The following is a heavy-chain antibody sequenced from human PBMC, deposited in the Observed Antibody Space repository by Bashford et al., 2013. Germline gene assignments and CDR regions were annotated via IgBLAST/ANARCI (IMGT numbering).Heavy chain of an antibody. V-gene: IGHV4-4*07. CDR1: GGSISSRTS. CDR3: ARENWYFDY. Sequence: LSLTCTVSGGSISSRTSGPGSGQPAGKGLQWIGRVDSGGGTSKNPSLNSRVTMSVDTSKNQFSLKLTSVTAADTAVYFCARENWYFDYWGQGTLVTVSS. D-gene: IGHD1-1*01. CDR2: VDSGGGT. J-gene: IGHJ4*02.